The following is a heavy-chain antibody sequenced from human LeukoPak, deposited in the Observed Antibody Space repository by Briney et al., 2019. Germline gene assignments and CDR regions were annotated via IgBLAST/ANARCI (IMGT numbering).Heavy chain of an antibody. V-gene: IGHV4-59*01. Sequence: PSETLSLTCTVSGGSISSYYWSWIRQPPGKGLGWSGYIYYSGSTNYNHCLKSRVTISVDTSKNQFSLKLSSVTAADTAVYYCASRSSGWPSAPLQRWGQGTLVTVSS. CDR1: GGSISSYY. D-gene: IGHD6-19*01. CDR3: ASRSSGWPSAPLQR. J-gene: IGHJ1*01. CDR2: IYYSGST.